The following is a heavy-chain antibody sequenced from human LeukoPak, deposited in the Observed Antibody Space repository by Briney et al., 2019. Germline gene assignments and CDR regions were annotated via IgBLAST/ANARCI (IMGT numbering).Heavy chain of an antibody. Sequence: SQTLSLTCTVSGGSISSGGYYWSWIRQHPGTGLEWIGYIYYSGSTYYNPSLKSRVTISVDTSKNQFSLKLSSVTAADTAVYYCARNIRDGYNGVFDYWGQGTLVTVSS. D-gene: IGHD5-24*01. CDR2: IYYSGST. CDR3: ARNIRDGYNGVFDY. V-gene: IGHV4-31*03. J-gene: IGHJ4*02. CDR1: GGSISSGGYY.